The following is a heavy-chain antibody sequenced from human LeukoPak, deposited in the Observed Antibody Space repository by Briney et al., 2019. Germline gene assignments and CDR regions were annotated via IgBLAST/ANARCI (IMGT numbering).Heavy chain of an antibody. Sequence: SGPTLVNPTQTLTLTCTSSGFSISTSEVGVGWFRQPPGKALEWLAITHWNDADHYSPSLKDRLTITKDTSKNQVVLTMTNMDPVDTATYYCGHRLTGRGIDYWGQGTLVTVSS. CDR1: GFSISTSEVG. V-gene: IGHV2-5*01. CDR3: GHRLTGRGIDY. CDR2: THWNDAD. J-gene: IGHJ4*02.